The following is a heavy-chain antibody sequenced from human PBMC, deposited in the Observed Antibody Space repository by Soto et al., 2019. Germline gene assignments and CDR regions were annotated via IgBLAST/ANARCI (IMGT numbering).Heavy chain of an antibody. CDR1: GFTFSSYG. J-gene: IGHJ4*02. V-gene: IGHV3-30*18. CDR3: AKFLFAGPSPLFDY. Sequence: GGSLRLSCAASGFTFSSYGMHWVRQAPGKGLEWVAVISYDGSNKYYADSVKGRFTISRDNSKNTLYLQMNSLRAEDTAVYYCAKFLFAGPSPLFDYWGQGTLVTVSS. CDR2: ISYDGSNK. D-gene: IGHD3-10*02.